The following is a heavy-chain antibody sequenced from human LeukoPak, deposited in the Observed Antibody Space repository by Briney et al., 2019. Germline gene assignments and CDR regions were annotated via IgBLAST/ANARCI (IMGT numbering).Heavy chain of an antibody. CDR1: GFIFSTYS. CDR2: ISSMSRTI. Sequence: GGSLRLSCAASGFIFSTYSMNWVRQAPGKGLERVSYISSMSRTIYYADSVKGRFTISRDNAKNSLYLQMNSLRDDDTAVYYCARDYGAWSYWGQGTLVTVSS. V-gene: IGHV3-48*02. J-gene: IGHJ4*02. D-gene: IGHD4-17*01. CDR3: ARDYGAWSY.